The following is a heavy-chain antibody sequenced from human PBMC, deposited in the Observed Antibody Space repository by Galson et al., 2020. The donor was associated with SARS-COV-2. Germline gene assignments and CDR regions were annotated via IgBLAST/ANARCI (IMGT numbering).Heavy chain of an antibody. CDR3: ARLTYYYESSAYPVAMDV. J-gene: IGHJ6*02. CDR2: IGPSDSYN. V-gene: IGHV5-10-1*01. CDR1: GYKFSKDW. Sequence: TVSCKASGYKFSKDWIIWVRQMPGKGLEWMGTIGPSDSYNNYSPSFQGHATLSADKSISTAYLQWSSLMASDTAMYYWARLTYYYESSAYPVAMDVCGQGTTVTVAS. D-gene: IGHD3-22*01.